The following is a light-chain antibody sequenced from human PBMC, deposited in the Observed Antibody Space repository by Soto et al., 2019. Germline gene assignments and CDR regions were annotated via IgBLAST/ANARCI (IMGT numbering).Light chain of an antibody. CDR2: EVT. Sequence: QSVLTKPASVSGSPGQSITISCTGTSSDVGGYNYVSWYQQHPDKAPKLIIYEVTNRPSGVSNRFSGSKSGNTASLTISGLQAEDDADYYCSSYTSRSTLGVFGTGTKLTVL. V-gene: IGLV2-14*01. J-gene: IGLJ1*01. CDR3: SSYTSRSTLGV. CDR1: SSDVGGYNY.